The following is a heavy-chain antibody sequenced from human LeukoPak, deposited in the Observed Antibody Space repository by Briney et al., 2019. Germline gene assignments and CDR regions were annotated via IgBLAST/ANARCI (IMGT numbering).Heavy chain of an antibody. D-gene: IGHD3-22*01. CDR1: GGSISSYY. CDR3: ARGMVGDYDRGFEGAFDI. CDR2: IYYSGST. Sequence: SETLSLTCTVSGGSISSYYWSWIRQPPGKGLEWIGYIYYSGSTNYNPSLKSRVTISVDTSKNQFSLKLSSVTAADTAVYYCARGMVGDYDRGFEGAFDIWGQGTMVTVSS. V-gene: IGHV4-59*01. J-gene: IGHJ3*02.